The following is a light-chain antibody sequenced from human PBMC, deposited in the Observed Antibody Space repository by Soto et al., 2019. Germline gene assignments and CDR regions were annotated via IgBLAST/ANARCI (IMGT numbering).Light chain of an antibody. Sequence: EIVLTPSPATLSLSPVERATLSCRASQSVSSYLAWYQQKPGQAPRLLIYDVSNRATGIPARFSGSGSGTDFTLTISSLEPEDFAVYYCQQRSNWPRTFGQGTKVDIK. CDR2: DVS. CDR1: QSVSSY. V-gene: IGKV3-11*01. CDR3: QQRSNWPRT. J-gene: IGKJ1*01.